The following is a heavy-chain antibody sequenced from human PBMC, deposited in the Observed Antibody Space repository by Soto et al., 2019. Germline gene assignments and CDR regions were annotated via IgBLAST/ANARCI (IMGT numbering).Heavy chain of an antibody. CDR3: ARHPVATTRLD. Sequence: QVQLQESGPGLVKPSGTLSLTCAVSGGSISSSNWWSWVRQPPGKGLEWIGEIYHSGSTNYNPSLKSRGPISVDKSKNQFYLKLSSVTAAATAVYYCARHPVATTRLDWGQGTLVTVSS. CDR2: IYHSGST. D-gene: IGHD5-12*01. CDR1: GGSISSSNW. V-gene: IGHV4-4*02. J-gene: IGHJ4*02.